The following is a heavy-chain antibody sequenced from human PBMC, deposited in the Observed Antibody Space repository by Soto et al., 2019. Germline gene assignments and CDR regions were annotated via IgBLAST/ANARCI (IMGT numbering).Heavy chain of an antibody. D-gene: IGHD3-22*01. CDR3: TRHRSPYYYDSSGYYY. CDR1: GFTFGDYA. Sequence: PGGSLRLSCTASGFTFGDYATSWVRQAPGKGLEWVGFIRSKAYGGTTEYAASVKGRFTISRDDSKSIAYLQMNSLKTEDTAVYYCTRHRSPYYYDSSGYYYWGQGTLVTVSS. J-gene: IGHJ4*02. CDR2: IRSKAYGGTT. V-gene: IGHV3-49*04.